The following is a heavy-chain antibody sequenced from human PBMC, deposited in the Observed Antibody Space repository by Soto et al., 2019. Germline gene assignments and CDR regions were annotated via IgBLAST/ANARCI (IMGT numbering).Heavy chain of an antibody. D-gene: IGHD6-6*01. V-gene: IGHV3-7*03. J-gene: IGHJ6*02. Sequence: EVQLVESGGGLVQPGGSLRLSCAASGFTFSSYWMSWVRQAPGKGLEWVANIKQDGSEKYYVDSVKGRFTISRDNAKNSLYLQMNSLRAEDTAVYYCARDRIAARPYYYYGMDVWGQGTTVTVSS. CDR1: GFTFSSYW. CDR3: ARDRIAARPYYYYGMDV. CDR2: IKQDGSEK.